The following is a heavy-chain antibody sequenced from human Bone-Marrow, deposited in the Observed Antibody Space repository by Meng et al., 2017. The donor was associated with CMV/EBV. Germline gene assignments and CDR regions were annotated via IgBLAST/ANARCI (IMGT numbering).Heavy chain of an antibody. V-gene: IGHV1-69*04. J-gene: IGHJ4*02. CDR1: GGTFSSYT. CDR2: IIPILGIA. CDR3: ARDIFSVPAATY. D-gene: IGHD2-2*01. Sequence: SVKVSCKASGGTFSSYTISWVRQAPGQGLEWMGRIIPILGIANYAQKFQGRVTITADKSTSTAYMELSSLRSEDTAVYYCARDIFSVPAATYWGQGTLVPSPQ.